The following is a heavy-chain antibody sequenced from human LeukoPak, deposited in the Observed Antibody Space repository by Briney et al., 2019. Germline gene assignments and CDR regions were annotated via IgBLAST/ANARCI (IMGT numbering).Heavy chain of an antibody. D-gene: IGHD1-1*01. V-gene: IGHV4-39*07. CDR1: GGSISSSSYY. Sequence: PSETLSLTRTVSGGSISSSSYYWGWVRQPPGKGLEWIGSIYHSGTIRYNPSLKSRVAISTDTSRNQFSLKLSSVTATDTAVYFCARDGGIRRVQGGIDYWGQGTLVTVSS. CDR2: IYHSGTI. CDR3: ARDGGIRRVQGGIDY. J-gene: IGHJ4*02.